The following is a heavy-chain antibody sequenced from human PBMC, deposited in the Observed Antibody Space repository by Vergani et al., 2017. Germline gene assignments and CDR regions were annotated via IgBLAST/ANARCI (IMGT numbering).Heavy chain of an antibody. CDR3: ARDRKRQYFDY. V-gene: IGHV4-59*01. CDR2: IYDSGST. Sequence: QVQLQESGPGLVKPSETLSLTCTVSGVSISGYYWSWIRQPPGKGLEWIGYIYDSGSTSFNPSLKSRVTISVDTSKNQCSLHLSSVTAADTAVYYCARDRKRQYFDYWGQGTPVTVS. J-gene: IGHJ4*02. CDR1: GVSISGYY.